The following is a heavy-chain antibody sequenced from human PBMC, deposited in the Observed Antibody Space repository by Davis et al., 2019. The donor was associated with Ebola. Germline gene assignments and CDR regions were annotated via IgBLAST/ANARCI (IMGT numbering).Heavy chain of an antibody. V-gene: IGHV3-74*01. J-gene: IGHJ4*02. CDR1: GFTFSPSC. CDR3: ARAGNYYFEY. CDR2: INGDGSTI. D-gene: IGHD1-7*01. Sequence: GESLKISCAASGFTFSPSCVHWVRQAPGEGLVWVSRINGDGSTINYADSVKGRFTVSRDNARNTMYLQMNSLRAEDTAVYSCARAGNYYFEYWGKGTLVTVSS.